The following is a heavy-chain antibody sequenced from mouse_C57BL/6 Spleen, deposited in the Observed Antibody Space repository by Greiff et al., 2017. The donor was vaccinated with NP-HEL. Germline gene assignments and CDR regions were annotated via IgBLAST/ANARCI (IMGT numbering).Heavy chain of an antibody. V-gene: IGHV1-4*01. Sequence: QVQLQQSGAELARPGASVKMSCKASGYTFTSYTMHWVKQRPGQGLEWIGYINPSSGYTKYNQKFKDKATLTADKSSSTAYMQLSSLTSEDSAVYYCARWGLRQGDFDYWGQGTTLTVSS. D-gene: IGHD1-2*01. CDR3: ARWGLRQGDFDY. J-gene: IGHJ2*01. CDR1: GYTFTSYT. CDR2: INPSSGYT.